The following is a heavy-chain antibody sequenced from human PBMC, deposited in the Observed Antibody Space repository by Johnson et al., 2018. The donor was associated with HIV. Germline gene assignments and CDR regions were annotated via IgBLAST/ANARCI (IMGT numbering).Heavy chain of an antibody. CDR1: GFGFSRYV. Sequence: VQLVESGGGVVQPGRSLRASCAASGFGFSRYVMHWVRQAPGKGLEWVANIKQDGSEKYYVDSVTGRFTISRDNAKNSLYLQMNSLRAEDTAVYYCARGLAVAGTENAFDIWGQGTMVTVSS. D-gene: IGHD6-19*01. V-gene: IGHV3-7*02. CDR3: ARGLAVAGTENAFDI. J-gene: IGHJ3*02. CDR2: IKQDGSEK.